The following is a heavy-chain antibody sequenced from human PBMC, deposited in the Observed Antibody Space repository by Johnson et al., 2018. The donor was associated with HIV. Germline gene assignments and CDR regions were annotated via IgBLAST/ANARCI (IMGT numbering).Heavy chain of an antibody. CDR2: IKQDGSNK. Sequence: VQLVESGGGLVQPGGSLRLSCGASGFTFSRYWMSWVRQAPGKGLEWVANIKQDGSNKYYADSVKGRFTISRDNSKNTLYLQMNSLRAEDTAVYYCAKDPGRRDPHAFDIWGQGTMVTVSS. CDR1: GFTFSRYW. V-gene: IGHV3-7*01. CDR3: AKDPGRRDPHAFDI. D-gene: IGHD2-15*01. J-gene: IGHJ3*02.